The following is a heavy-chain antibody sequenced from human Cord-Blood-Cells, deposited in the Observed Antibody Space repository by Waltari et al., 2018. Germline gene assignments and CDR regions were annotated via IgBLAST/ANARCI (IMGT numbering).Heavy chain of an antibody. V-gene: IGHV1-24*01. CDR1: GYTLTELS. CDR3: ATTYCSSTSCPYYYGMDV. J-gene: IGHJ6*02. Sequence: QVQLVQSGAEVKKPGASVKVSCKVSGYTLTELSMHWVRQAPGKGREWMGDVDPEDGETIYAQKVQVRVTMTEDTSTDTAYMELSSLRSEDTAVYYCATTYCSSTSCPYYYGMDVWGQGTTVTVSS. D-gene: IGHD2-2*01. CDR2: VDPEDGET.